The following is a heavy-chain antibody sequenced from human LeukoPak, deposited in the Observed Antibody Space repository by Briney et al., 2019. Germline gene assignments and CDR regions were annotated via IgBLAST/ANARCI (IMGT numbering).Heavy chain of an antibody. D-gene: IGHD2-2*01. CDR2: ISYDGSNK. V-gene: IGHV3-30-3*01. Sequence: PGRSLRLSCAASGFTFSSYAMHWVRQAPGKGLEWVAVISYDGSNKYYADSVKGRFTISRDNSKHTLYLQMNSLRAEDTAVYYCARERVVEVVVVPAEFWFDPWGQGTLVTVSS. J-gene: IGHJ5*02. CDR3: ARERVVEVVVVPAEFWFDP. CDR1: GFTFSSYA.